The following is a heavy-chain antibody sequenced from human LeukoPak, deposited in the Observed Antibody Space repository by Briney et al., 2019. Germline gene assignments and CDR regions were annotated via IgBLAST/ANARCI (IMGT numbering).Heavy chain of an antibody. V-gene: IGHV4-59*01. CDR3: ARGVSIAARLRFDP. J-gene: IGHJ5*02. CDR1: GGSISSYY. Sequence: SETLSLTCTVSGGSISSYYWSWLRQPPGKGLEWIGYIYYSGSTNYNPSLTRRVTISVDTSKNQFSLKLSSVTAADTAVYYCARGVSIAARLRFDPWGQGTLVTVSA. D-gene: IGHD6-6*01. CDR2: IYYSGST.